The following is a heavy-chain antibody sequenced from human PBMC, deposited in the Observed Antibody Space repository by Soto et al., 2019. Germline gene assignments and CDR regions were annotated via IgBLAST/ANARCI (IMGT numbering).Heavy chain of an antibody. CDR2: MNPNSGNT. J-gene: IGHJ6*02. CDR1: GYTFTSYD. D-gene: IGHD6-6*01. V-gene: IGHV1-8*01. Sequence: GASVKISCKASGYTFTSYDINWVRQATGQGLEWMGWMNPNSGNTGYAQKFQGRVTMTRNTSISTAYMELNSLRSEDTAVYYCARGKVAARAYYYYGMDVWGQGTTVTVSS. CDR3: ARGKVAARAYYYYGMDV.